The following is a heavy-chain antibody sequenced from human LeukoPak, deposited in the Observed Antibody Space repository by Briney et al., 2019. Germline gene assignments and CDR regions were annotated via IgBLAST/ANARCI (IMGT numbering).Heavy chain of an antibody. CDR2: IKSKTDGGTT. D-gene: IGHD5-18*01. Sequence: AGGSLRLSCAASGFTVSKAWMTWVRQAPGKGLEWVGRIKSKTDGGTTDYAAPVKGRFTISRDDSKNTLYLQMNSLKTEDTAVYYCTTESGYSYGYPYFDYWGQGTLVTVSP. J-gene: IGHJ4*02. CDR1: GFTVSKAW. CDR3: TTESGYSYGYPYFDY. V-gene: IGHV3-15*01.